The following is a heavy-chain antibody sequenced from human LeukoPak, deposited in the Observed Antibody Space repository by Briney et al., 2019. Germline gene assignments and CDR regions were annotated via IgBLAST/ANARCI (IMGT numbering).Heavy chain of an antibody. CDR3: AREGSIRGPPNSHYYGMDV. Sequence: GGSLRLSCAASGFTFSSYAMSWVRQAPGKGLEWVSGISGGGGSTYYADSVKGRFTISRDNSKNTLYLQMNSLRAEDTAVYYCAREGSIRGPPNSHYYGMDVWGRGTTVTVSS. CDR2: ISGGGGST. CDR1: GFTFSSYA. D-gene: IGHD3-10*01. J-gene: IGHJ6*02. V-gene: IGHV3-23*01.